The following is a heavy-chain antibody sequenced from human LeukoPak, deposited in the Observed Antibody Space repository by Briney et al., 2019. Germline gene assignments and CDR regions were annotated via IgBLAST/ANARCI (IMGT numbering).Heavy chain of an antibody. CDR1: GDTLRKHA. Sequence: ASVKVSCKASGDTLRKHAITRVRQAPGQGLEWMGWINTNTGNPTYAQGFTGRFVFSLDTSVSTAYLQISSLKAEDTAVYYCARESTDSSGSSMDVWGKGTTVTVSS. CDR2: INTNTGNP. V-gene: IGHV7-4-1*02. CDR3: ARESTDSSGSSMDV. D-gene: IGHD6-19*01. J-gene: IGHJ6*03.